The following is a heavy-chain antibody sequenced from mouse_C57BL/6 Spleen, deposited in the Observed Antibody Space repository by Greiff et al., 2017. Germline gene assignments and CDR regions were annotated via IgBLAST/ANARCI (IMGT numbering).Heavy chain of an antibody. D-gene: IGHD2-4*01. V-gene: IGHV1-82*01. Sequence: QVQLQHSGPELVKPGASVKISCKASGYAFSSSWMNWVKQRPGKGLEWIGRIYPGDGDTNYNGKFKGKATLTADKSSSTAYMQLSSLTSEDSAVYFCARSAGLPFDYWGQGTTLTVSS. J-gene: IGHJ2*01. CDR3: ARSAGLPFDY. CDR2: IYPGDGDT. CDR1: GYAFSSSW.